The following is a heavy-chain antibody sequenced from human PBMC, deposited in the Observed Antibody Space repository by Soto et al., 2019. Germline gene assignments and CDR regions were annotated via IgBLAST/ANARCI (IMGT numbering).Heavy chain of an antibody. CDR1: GYTFTYRY. J-gene: IGHJ4*02. D-gene: IGHD3-3*01. CDR3: ARADGITIFGVAH. V-gene: IGHV1-18*04. Sequence: ASVKVSCKASGYTFTYRYLHWVRQAPGQGLEWMGWITPYNGNTNYAQKLQGRVTMTTDTSTSTAYMELRSLRSDDTAVYYCARADGITIFGVAHWGQGTLVTVSS. CDR2: ITPYNGNT.